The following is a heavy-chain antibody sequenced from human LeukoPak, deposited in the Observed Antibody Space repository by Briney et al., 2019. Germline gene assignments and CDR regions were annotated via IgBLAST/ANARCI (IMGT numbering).Heavy chain of an antibody. CDR1: GYIFTGYY. CDR3: ARVPSHFSFDI. Sequence: ASVKVSCKASGYIFTGYYMHWVRQAPGQGLEWMGWINPNSGDTNYAQKFQGRVTMTRDTSISTAYMELSRLRSDDTAVYYCARVPSHFSFDIWGQGTMVTVSS. J-gene: IGHJ3*02. CDR2: INPNSGDT. V-gene: IGHV1-2*02. D-gene: IGHD6-6*01.